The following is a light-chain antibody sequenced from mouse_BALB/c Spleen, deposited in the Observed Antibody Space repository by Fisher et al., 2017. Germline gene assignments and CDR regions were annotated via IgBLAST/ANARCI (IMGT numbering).Light chain of an antibody. V-gene: IGKV4-55*01. J-gene: IGKJ5*01. Sequence: IVITQTPAIMSASPGEKVTMTCSASSSVSYMYWYQQKPGSSPRLLIYDTSNLASGVPVRFSGSGSGTSYSLTTSRMEAEDAATYYCQQWSSYPLTFGAGTKLELK. CDR3: QQWSSYPLT. CDR1: SSVSY. CDR2: DTS.